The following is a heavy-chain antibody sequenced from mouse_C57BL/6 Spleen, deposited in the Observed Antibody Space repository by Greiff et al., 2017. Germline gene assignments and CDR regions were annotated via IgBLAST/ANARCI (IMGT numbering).Heavy chain of an antibody. J-gene: IGHJ3*01. D-gene: IGHD2-2*01. V-gene: IGHV1-76*01. CDR1: GYTFTDYY. CDR3: ARAGDGYDVGFAY. Sequence: VQRVESGAELVRPGASVKLSCKASGYTFTDYYINWVKQRPGQGLEWIARIYPGSGNTYYNEKFKGKATLTAEKSSSTAYMQLSSLTSEDSAVYFCARAGDGYDVGFAYWGQGTLVTVSA. CDR2: IYPGSGNT.